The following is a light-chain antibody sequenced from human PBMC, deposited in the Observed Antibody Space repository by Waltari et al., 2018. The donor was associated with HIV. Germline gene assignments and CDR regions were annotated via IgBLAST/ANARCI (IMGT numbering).Light chain of an antibody. CDR3: AAWDVSLRGAYV. CDR2: RNN. CDR1: RSDIGSHY. Sequence: QSVLTQPPSASGTPGQRVTISCSGARSDIGSHYVYWYQQLPGTAPKLLIYRNNPRPSGVPDRFSASKSGTSASLAISGLRSEDEADYYCAAWDVSLRGAYVFGTGTKVAVL. V-gene: IGLV1-47*01. J-gene: IGLJ1*01.